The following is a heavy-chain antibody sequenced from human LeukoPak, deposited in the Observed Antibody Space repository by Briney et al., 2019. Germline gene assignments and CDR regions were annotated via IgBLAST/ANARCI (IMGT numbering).Heavy chain of an antibody. D-gene: IGHD4-17*01. CDR3: ARVGIYGDLFDY. J-gene: IGHJ4*02. V-gene: IGHV4-59*01. Sequence: SETLSLTCTVSGGSISSYYWSWIRQPPGKGLEWIGYIYYSGSTNYNPSLKSRATISVDTSKNQFSLKLSSVTAADTAVYYCARVGIYGDLFDYWGQGTLVTVSS. CDR1: GGSISSYY. CDR2: IYYSGST.